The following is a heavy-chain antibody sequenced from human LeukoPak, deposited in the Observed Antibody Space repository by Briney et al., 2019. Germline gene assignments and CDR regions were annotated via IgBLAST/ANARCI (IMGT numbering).Heavy chain of an antibody. V-gene: IGHV3-11*01. J-gene: IGHJ4*01. CDR3: ARGHVSLDN. D-gene: IGHD3-10*01. CDR2: ISSSGRTV. CDR1: GLTFSANY. Sequence: GGSLRLSCAVSGLTFSANYMSWIRQAPGKGLEWVSYISSSGRTVYYADSVKGRFTLSRDNANNSLFLQMNSLRAEDTAVYYCARGHVSLDNWGQEPWSPSP.